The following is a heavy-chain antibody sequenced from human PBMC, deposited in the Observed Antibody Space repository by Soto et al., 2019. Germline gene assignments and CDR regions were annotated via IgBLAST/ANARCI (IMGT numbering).Heavy chain of an antibody. V-gene: IGHV4-61*01. Sequence: SETLSLTCTVSGGSVSSGSYYWSWIRQPPGKGLEWIGYIYYSGSTKYNPSLKSRVTISVDTSKNQFSLKLSSVTAADTAVYYCARGELRFLEWLSQFDPWGQGTLVTVSS. CDR3: ARGELRFLEWLSQFDP. J-gene: IGHJ5*02. CDR2: IYYSGST. CDR1: GGSVSSGSYY. D-gene: IGHD3-3*01.